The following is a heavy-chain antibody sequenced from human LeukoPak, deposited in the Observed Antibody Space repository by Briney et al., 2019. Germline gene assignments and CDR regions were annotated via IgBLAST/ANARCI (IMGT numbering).Heavy chain of an antibody. CDR1: GFTFRSYA. Sequence: GGSLRLSCAVFGFTFRSYAMTWVRQAPGKGLEWVSTISGSGGSTYYADSVKGRFTISRDNSKNTLYLQMNSLTDEDTAVYYCAKKWGVGTTTLDYFDYWGQGTLVTVSS. V-gene: IGHV3-23*01. CDR2: ISGSGGST. CDR3: AKKWGVGTTTLDYFDY. J-gene: IGHJ4*02. D-gene: IGHD3-10*01.